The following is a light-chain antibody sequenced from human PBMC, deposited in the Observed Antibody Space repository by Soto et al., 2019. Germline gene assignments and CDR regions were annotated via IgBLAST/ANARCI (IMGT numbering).Light chain of an antibody. V-gene: IGKV1-5*03. CDR3: QQYNNDSPWT. Sequence: DIQMTQSTSTLSASVGDRVILTCRASQSIGSWLAWYQQKAGKGPKILIYKASSLKSGVPSRFSGSGSGTEFTLTSSSLQPDDFATYYCQQYNNDSPWTFGQGTKVEVK. CDR2: KAS. J-gene: IGKJ1*01. CDR1: QSIGSW.